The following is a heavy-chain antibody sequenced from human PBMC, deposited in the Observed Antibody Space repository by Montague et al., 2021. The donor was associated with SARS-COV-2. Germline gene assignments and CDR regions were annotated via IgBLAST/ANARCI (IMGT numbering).Heavy chain of an antibody. V-gene: IGHV3-30*04. CDR2: DGSEV. Sequence: SLRLSCAASGFTFSYYPLHWVRQAPGKGLEWVAVDGSEVQYIDPVKGRFTISRDNSKNTLFLQMNSLRPEDTALYYCARDSYGSIDYWGQGTLVTVSS. CDR1: GFTFSYYP. CDR3: ARDSYGSIDY. D-gene: IGHD3-10*01. J-gene: IGHJ4*02.